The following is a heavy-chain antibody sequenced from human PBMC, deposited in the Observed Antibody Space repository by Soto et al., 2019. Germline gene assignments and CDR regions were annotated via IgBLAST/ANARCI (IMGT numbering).Heavy chain of an antibody. Sequence: PSETLSLTCAVYGGSFSGYYWSWIRQPPGKGLAWIGEINHSGSTNYNPSLKRRVTISVDTTKHHFSLKLSPVTAADTDVYYCARGPNYPDPWGQGTLVTVSS. CDR3: ARGPNYPDP. J-gene: IGHJ5*02. D-gene: IGHD3-10*01. V-gene: IGHV4-34*01. CDR1: GGSFSGYY. CDR2: INHSGST.